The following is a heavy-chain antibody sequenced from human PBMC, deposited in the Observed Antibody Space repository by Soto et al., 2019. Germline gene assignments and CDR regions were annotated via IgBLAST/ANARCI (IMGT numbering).Heavy chain of an antibody. Sequence: ASVKVSCKASGYTLTAYYIHWVRQAPGQGREWMGIMNPGDGSTRYAQMFQGRVTMIRDTSTSTVYMELNSLRSEDTAVYYCARSYVQSRPIDYWGQGTLVTVTS. CDR3: ARSYVQSRPIDY. CDR2: MNPGDGST. D-gene: IGHD3-10*02. CDR1: GYTLTAYY. J-gene: IGHJ4*02. V-gene: IGHV1-46*01.